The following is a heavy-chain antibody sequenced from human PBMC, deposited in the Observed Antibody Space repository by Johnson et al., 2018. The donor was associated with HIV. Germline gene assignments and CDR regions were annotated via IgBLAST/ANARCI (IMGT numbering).Heavy chain of an antibody. V-gene: IGHV3-49*04. CDR3: TRGGDDLYVDALDI. D-gene: IGHD2-21*02. J-gene: IGHJ3*02. Sequence: VQLVESGGGLVQPGRSLRLSCTASGFTFDDYAMTWVRQAPGKGLEWVSFIRSKTSGGTTDYAASVQGSFTISRDDSKSIPYLQMNSLKTADTAVYYCTRGGDDLYVDALDIGGQGTMVTVSS. CDR2: IRSKTSGGTT. CDR1: GFTFDDYA.